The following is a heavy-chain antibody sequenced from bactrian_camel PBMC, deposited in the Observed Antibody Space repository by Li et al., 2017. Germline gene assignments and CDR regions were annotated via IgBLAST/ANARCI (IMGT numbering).Heavy chain of an antibody. CDR1: GNTYSSSC. J-gene: IGHJ6*01. V-gene: IGHV3S35*01. Sequence: VQLVESGGGSVQAGGSLRLSCVHSGNTYSSSCMGWFRQAPGKTREGVAYVYTGDGSPYYDDSVLGRFTISQDNAKNTVYLHMDSLKPEDTGVYYCVRDYKSGDYRDDFGYWGQGTQVTVS. CDR2: VYTGDGSP. CDR3: VRDYKSGDYRDDFGY. D-gene: IGHD4*01.